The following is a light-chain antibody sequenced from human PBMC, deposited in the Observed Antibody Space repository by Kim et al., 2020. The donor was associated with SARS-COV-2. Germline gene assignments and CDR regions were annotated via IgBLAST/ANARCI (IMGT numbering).Light chain of an antibody. Sequence: SVAPGERATLSCRDSQSVSSNLAWYQQKPGQAPRLLIYGAFTRATGIPARFSGSGSGTEFTLTINSLQSEDFAVYYCQQYKNWPYTFGQGTKLEIK. CDR1: QSVSSN. CDR3: QQYKNWPYT. J-gene: IGKJ2*01. CDR2: GAF. V-gene: IGKV3-15*01.